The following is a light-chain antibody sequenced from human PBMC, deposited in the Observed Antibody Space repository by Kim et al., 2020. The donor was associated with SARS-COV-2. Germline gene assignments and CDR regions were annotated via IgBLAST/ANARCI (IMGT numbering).Light chain of an antibody. CDR3: QQYGSSPMYT. V-gene: IGKV3-20*01. CDR2: GTS. CDR1: QSVRSNY. J-gene: IGKJ2*01. Sequence: EIVLTQSPGTLSFSPGERATLSCRASQSVRSNYLAWYQQKPGQAPRLLIYGTSSRATGIPDRFSGSGSGTDFTLTISRLEPEDFAVYYCQQYGSSPMYTFGQGTKLEI.